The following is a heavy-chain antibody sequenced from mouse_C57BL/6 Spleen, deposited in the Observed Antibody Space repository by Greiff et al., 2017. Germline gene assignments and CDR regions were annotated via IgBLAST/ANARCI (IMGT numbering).Heavy chain of an antibody. CDR1: GYAFTSSW. CDR2: IYPGDGDT. V-gene: IGHV1-82*01. D-gene: IGHD2-4*01. Sequence: VQLQQSGPELVKPGASVKISCKASGYAFTSSWMNWVKQRPGKGLEWIGRIYPGDGDTNYNGKFKGKATLTADKSSSTAYMQLSSLTSEDSAVXFCARRGYDCFDYWGQGTTLTVSS. J-gene: IGHJ2*01. CDR3: ARRGYDCFDY.